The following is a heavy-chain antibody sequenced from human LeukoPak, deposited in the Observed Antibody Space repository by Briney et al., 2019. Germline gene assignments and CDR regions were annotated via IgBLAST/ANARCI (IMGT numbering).Heavy chain of an antibody. D-gene: IGHD1-26*01. V-gene: IGHV4-34*01. CDR2: INHSGST. Sequence: SETLSLTCAVYGGSFSGYYWSWIRQPPGKGLEWIGEINHSGSTNYNPSLKSRVTISVDTSKNQFSLKLSSVTAVDTAVYYCARVMGATYNWFDPWGQGTLVTVSS. J-gene: IGHJ5*02. CDR3: ARVMGATYNWFDP. CDR1: GGSFSGYY.